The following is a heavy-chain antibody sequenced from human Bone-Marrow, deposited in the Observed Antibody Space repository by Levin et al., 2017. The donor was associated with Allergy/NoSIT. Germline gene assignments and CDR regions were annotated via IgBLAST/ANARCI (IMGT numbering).Heavy chain of an antibody. CDR2: IWYDGSNK. V-gene: IGHV3-33*01. CDR3: ARDFNSIVVVNLFDY. CDR1: GFTFSSYG. J-gene: IGHJ4*02. D-gene: IGHD3-22*01. Sequence: GGSLRLSCAASGFTFSSYGMHWVRQAPGKGLEWVAVIWYDGSNKYYADSVKGRFTISRDNSKNTLYLQMNSLRAEDTAVYYCARDFNSIVVVNLFDYWGQGTLVTVSS.